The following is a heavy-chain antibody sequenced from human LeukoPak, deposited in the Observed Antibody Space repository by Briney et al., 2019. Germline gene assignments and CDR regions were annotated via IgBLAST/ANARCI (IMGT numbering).Heavy chain of an antibody. J-gene: IGHJ4*02. V-gene: IGHV4-38-2*02. CDR3: ARDRGVRGEYDY. CDR2: VYHSGST. Sequence: SETLSLTCAVSGYSIISGYYWGWIRQPPEKGLEWIGSVYHSGSTYYNPSLKSRVTISVDTSKNQFSLKLNSVTAADTAVYYCARDRGVRGEYDYWGQGILVTVSS. D-gene: IGHD3-10*01. CDR1: GYSIISGYY.